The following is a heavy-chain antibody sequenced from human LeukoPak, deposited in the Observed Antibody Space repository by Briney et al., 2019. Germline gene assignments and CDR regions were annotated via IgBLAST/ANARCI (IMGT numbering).Heavy chain of an antibody. V-gene: IGHV3-30*02. Sequence: GGSLRLSCAASGFTFSSYGMHWVRQAPGKGLEWVAFIRYDGSNKYYADSVKGRFTISRDNSKNTLYLQMNSLRAEDTAVYYCAKTYYDSTHLPLDWGQGTLVTVSS. D-gene: IGHD3-22*01. CDR1: GFTFSSYG. CDR2: IRYDGSNK. J-gene: IGHJ4*02. CDR3: AKTYYDSTHLPLD.